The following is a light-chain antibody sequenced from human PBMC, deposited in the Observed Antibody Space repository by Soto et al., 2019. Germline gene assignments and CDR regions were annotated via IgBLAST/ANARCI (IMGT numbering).Light chain of an antibody. CDR2: GAS. J-gene: IGKJ5*01. Sequence: EIVLTQSPATLSLSPGERATLSCRASQSVNTFLAWYQQKPGQSPRLLIYGASTRATGIPARFSGSGSGTDFTLTISRLEPEDFAVYYCQQYGSSPWTFGQGTRLEIK. CDR3: QQYGSSPWT. V-gene: IGKV3-20*01. CDR1: QSVNTF.